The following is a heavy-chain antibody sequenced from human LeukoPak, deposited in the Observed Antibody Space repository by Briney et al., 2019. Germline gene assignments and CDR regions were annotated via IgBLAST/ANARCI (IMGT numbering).Heavy chain of an antibody. D-gene: IGHD3-3*01. CDR1: GYTFTGYY. CDR2: IIPIFGTA. Sequence: SVKVSCKASGYTFTGYYMHWVRQAPGQGLEWMGGIIPIFGTANYAQKFQGRVTITADKSTSTAYMELSSLRSEDTAVYYCAGGAFGVVIIRVYYYYYMDVWGKGTTVTVSS. J-gene: IGHJ6*03. CDR3: AGGAFGVVIIRVYYYYYMDV. V-gene: IGHV1-69*06.